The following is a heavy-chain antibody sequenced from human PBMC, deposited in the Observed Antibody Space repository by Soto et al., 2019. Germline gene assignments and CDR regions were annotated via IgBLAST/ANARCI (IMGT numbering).Heavy chain of an antibody. Sequence: EVQLVESGGGLIKPGESLRLSCAASGFIFTNAWMSWVRQAPGKGLEWVGRVKSKADGETTEYGTPVKGRFTISRDDSQNTLYLQMNSLKTEDTAVSYCVTDVPGGSYPFDFWGQGTQVTVSS. CDR3: VTDVPGGSYPFDF. V-gene: IGHV3-15*07. CDR1: GFIFTNAW. J-gene: IGHJ4*02. CDR2: VKSKADGETT. D-gene: IGHD1-26*01.